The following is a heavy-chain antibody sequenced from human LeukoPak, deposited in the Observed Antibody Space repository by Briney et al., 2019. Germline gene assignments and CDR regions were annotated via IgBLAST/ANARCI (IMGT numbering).Heavy chain of an antibody. Sequence: ASVKVSCKASGYTFTSYYMHWVRQAPGQGLEWMGIINPSGGSTSYAQKFQGRVTMTRDMSTSTVYIELSSLRSEDTAVHYCARQLLGGSPDYWGQGTLVTVSS. V-gene: IGHV1-46*01. CDR3: ARQLLGGSPDY. CDR1: GYTFTSYY. CDR2: INPSGGST. J-gene: IGHJ4*02. D-gene: IGHD2-15*01.